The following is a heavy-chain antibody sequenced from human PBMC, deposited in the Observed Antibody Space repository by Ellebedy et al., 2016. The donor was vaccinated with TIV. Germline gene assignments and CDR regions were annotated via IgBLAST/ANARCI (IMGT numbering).Heavy chain of an antibody. D-gene: IGHD5-12*01. J-gene: IGHJ3*02. CDR1: GFTFSDYW. Sequence: GESLKISCAVSGFTFSDYWMSWVRQAPGKGLEWVANIKQDGSETYYVESVKGRLSISRYNAKNSLYLQMNSLRAEDTAVYYCARVEWLLFHSFDIWGRGTTVTVSS. V-gene: IGHV3-7*03. CDR3: ARVEWLLFHSFDI. CDR2: IKQDGSET.